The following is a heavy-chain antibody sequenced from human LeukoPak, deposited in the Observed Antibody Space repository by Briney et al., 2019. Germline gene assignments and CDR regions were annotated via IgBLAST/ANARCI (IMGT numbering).Heavy chain of an antibody. V-gene: IGHV3-21*01. Sequence: KPGGSLRLSCAASGFTFSSYSMNWVRQAQGKGLEWVSSISSSSSYIYYAGSVKGRFTISRDNAKNSLYLQMNSLRAEDTAVYYCARPHLGPGNYFDYWGQGTLVTVSS. CDR2: ISSSSSYI. CDR1: GFTFSSYS. J-gene: IGHJ4*02. D-gene: IGHD3-10*01. CDR3: ARPHLGPGNYFDY.